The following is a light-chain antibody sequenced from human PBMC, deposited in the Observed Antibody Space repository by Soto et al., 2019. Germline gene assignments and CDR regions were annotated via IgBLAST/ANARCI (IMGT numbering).Light chain of an antibody. Sequence: EIVLTQSPGTLSFSPGERATLSCRASQRISSSYLAWYQQKPAQAPRLLFYGASSRATGIPDRFSGSGSGTDFTLTISRLEPEDFAVYYCQQYGTSPWTFGQGTKVEIK. V-gene: IGKV3-20*01. CDR3: QQYGTSPWT. CDR2: GAS. CDR1: QRISSSY. J-gene: IGKJ1*01.